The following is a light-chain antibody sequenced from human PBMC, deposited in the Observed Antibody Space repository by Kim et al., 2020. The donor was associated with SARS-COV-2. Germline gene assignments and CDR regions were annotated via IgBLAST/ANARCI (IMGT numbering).Light chain of an antibody. CDR2: GAS. V-gene: IGKV3-20*01. J-gene: IGKJ2*01. CDR3: QQYGSSPYT. Sequence: LSPAGRTTSTCRAGQSVSSNYLAWYQQKPGQAPRLLIYGASSRATGIPDRFSGSGSGTDFTLTISRLEPEDFAVYYCQQYGSSPYTFGEGTKLEI. CDR1: QSVSSNY.